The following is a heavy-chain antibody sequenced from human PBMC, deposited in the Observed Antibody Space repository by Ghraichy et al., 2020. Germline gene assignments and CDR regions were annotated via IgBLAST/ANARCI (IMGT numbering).Heavy chain of an antibody. D-gene: IGHD2-15*01. J-gene: IGHJ5*02. Sequence: SLNISCAVSGGSISSGGYSWSWIRQPPGKGLEWIGYIYYSGSTYYNPSLKSRVTISVDTSKNQFSLKLSSVTAADTAVYYCARGIVVVVAAAWFDPWGQGTLVTVSS. CDR2: IYYSGST. CDR1: GGSISSGGYS. V-gene: IGHV4-30-4*07. CDR3: ARGIVVVVAAAWFDP.